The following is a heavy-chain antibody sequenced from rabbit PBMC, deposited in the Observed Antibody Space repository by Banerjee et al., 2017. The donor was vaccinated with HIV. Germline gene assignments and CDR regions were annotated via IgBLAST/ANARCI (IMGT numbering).Heavy chain of an antibody. Sequence: QQQLEESGGGLVKPGGSLTLTCKASGFSFSSSYWMCWVRQAPGKGLEWIACIDADSGSTYYANWAKGRFTISKTSSTTVTLQMTSLTAADTATYFCAREHYIYAGAGYVRSLWGPGTLITVS. CDR2: IDADSGST. D-gene: IGHD4-2*01. CDR1: GFSFSSSYW. CDR3: AREHYIYAGAGYVRSL. J-gene: IGHJ6*01. V-gene: IGHV1S45*01.